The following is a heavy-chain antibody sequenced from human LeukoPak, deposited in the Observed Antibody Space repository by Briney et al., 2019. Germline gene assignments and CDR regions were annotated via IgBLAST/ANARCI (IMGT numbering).Heavy chain of an antibody. D-gene: IGHD1-26*01. J-gene: IGHJ3*02. CDR3: ARDGSGSYYAFDI. V-gene: IGHV3-66*01. CDR1: GFTVSSNY. CDR2: IYSGGST. Sequence: PGGSLRLSCAASGFTVSSNYMSWVRQAPGKGLEWVSVIYSGGSTYYADSVKGRFAISRDNSKNTLYLQMNSLRAEDTAVYYCARDGSGSYYAFDIWGQGTMVTVSS.